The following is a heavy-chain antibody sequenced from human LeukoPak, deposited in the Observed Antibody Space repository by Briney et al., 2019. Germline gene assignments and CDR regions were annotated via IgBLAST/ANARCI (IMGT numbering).Heavy chain of an antibody. D-gene: IGHD5-18*01. V-gene: IGHV3-33*01. J-gene: IGHJ6*02. CDR3: ARDDSPDTAMATDYYYGMDV. CDR2: IWYDGSNK. Sequence: GGSLRLSCAASGFTFSSYGMHWVRQAPGKGLEWVAVIWYDGSNKYYADSVKGRFTISRDNSKNTLYLQMNSLRAEDTAVYYCARDDSPDTAMATDYYYGMDVWGQGTTVPVSS. CDR1: GFTFSSYG.